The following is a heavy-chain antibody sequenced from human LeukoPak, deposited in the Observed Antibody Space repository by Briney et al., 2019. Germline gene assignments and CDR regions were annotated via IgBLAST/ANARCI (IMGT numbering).Heavy chain of an antibody. CDR2: VYHGGTT. CDR3: ARSTRNDYFDT. J-gene: IGHJ4*02. V-gene: IGHV4-30-2*01. Sequence: WIRLPPGKSLEWIGSVYHGGTTYYNPSLKSRVTISEDRSKNQFSLKLSSVTAADTAMYFCARSTRNDYFDTWGQGTLVTVSS.